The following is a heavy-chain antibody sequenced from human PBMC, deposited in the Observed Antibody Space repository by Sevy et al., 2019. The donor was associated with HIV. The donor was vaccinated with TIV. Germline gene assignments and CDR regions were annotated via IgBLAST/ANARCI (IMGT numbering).Heavy chain of an antibody. CDR3: VAEPPSGGHGNYHYGLDL. CDR2: ILDRGDQT. D-gene: IGHD3-16*01. J-gene: IGHJ6*02. CDR1: GFIFGDYD. V-gene: IGHV3-30*03. Sequence: GGSLRLSCTVSGFIFGDYDMHWVRQAPGKGLEWVSLILDRGDQTFYGESVKGRSTISRDNAKNTLYLQMGRLRHEDTAVYYCVAEPPSGGHGNYHYGLDLWGQGTTVTVSS.